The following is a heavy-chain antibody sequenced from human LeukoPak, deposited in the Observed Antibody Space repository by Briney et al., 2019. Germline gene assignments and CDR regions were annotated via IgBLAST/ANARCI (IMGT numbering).Heavy chain of an antibody. V-gene: IGHV3-53*01. D-gene: IGHD4-17*01. J-gene: IGHJ3*02. CDR2: IYSGGST. Sequence: GGSLRLSCAASGFTVSSNYMSWVRQAPGKGLEWVSVIYSGGSTYYADSVKGRFTISRDNSKNTLYLQMNSPRAEDTAVYYCAREKGYGDFDAFDIWGQGTMVTVSS. CDR1: GFTVSSNY. CDR3: AREKGYGDFDAFDI.